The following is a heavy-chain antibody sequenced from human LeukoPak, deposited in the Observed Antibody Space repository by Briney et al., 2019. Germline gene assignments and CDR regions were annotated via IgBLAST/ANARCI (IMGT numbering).Heavy chain of an antibody. J-gene: IGHJ5*02. D-gene: IGHD6-19*01. Sequence: ASVKVSCKASGYTFTGYYMHWVRQAPGQGLEWMGWINPNSGGTNYAQKFQGRVTMTRDTSISTAYMELSRLRSDDTAVYYCARDFQWLVRFWFDPWGQGTLVTVSS. CDR2: INPNSGGT. V-gene: IGHV1-2*02. CDR1: GYTFTGYY. CDR3: ARDFQWLVRFWFDP.